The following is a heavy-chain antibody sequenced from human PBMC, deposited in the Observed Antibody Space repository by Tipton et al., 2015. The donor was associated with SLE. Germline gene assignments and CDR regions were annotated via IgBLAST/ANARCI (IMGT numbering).Heavy chain of an antibody. V-gene: IGHV4-59*12. J-gene: IGHJ4*02. D-gene: IGHD6-13*01. CDR2: INHSGST. CDR3: ARDLGSSGSFDY. Sequence: TLSLTCTVSGGSISSYYWSWIRQPPGKGLEWIGYINHSGSTNYNPSLKSRVTISVDTSKNQFSLKLSSVTAADTAVYYCARDLGSSGSFDYWGQGTLVTVSS. CDR1: GGSISSYY.